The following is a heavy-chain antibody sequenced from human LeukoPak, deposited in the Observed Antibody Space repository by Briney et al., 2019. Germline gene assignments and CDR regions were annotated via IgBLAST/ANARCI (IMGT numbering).Heavy chain of an antibody. CDR2: INHSGST. CDR1: GGSISSSSYY. V-gene: IGHV4-39*07. J-gene: IGHJ5*02. Sequence: PSETLSLTCTVSGGSISSSSYYWSWIRQPPGKGLEWIGEINHSGSTNYNPSLKSRVTISVDTSKNQFSLKLSSVTAADTAVYYCARGGLKRYCSGGSCYSSIDPWGQGTLVTVSS. D-gene: IGHD2-15*01. CDR3: ARGGLKRYCSGGSCYSSIDP.